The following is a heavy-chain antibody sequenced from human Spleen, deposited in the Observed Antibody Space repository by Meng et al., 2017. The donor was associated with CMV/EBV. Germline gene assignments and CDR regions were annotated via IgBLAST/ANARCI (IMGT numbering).Heavy chain of an antibody. CDR3: TTDPRFLEWLFPDAYYYYGMDV. Sequence: GESLKISCAASGFTFSNAWMSWVRQAPGKGLEWVGRIKSKTDGGTTDYAAPVKGRFTISRDDSKNTLYLQMNSLKTEDTAVYYCTTDPRFLEWLFPDAYYYYGMDVWGQGTTVTVSS. J-gene: IGHJ6*02. V-gene: IGHV3-15*01. CDR2: IKSKTDGGTT. CDR1: GFTFSNAW. D-gene: IGHD3-3*01.